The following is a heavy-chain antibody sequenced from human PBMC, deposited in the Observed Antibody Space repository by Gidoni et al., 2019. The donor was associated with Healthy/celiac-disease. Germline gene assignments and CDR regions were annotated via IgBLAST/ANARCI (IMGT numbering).Heavy chain of an antibody. D-gene: IGHD3-3*01. CDR2: ISSSGSTI. J-gene: IGHJ4*02. V-gene: IGHV3-21*01. CDR1: GFTVSSYS. Sequence: EVQLVESGGGLVKPGGSLSLSCAASGFTVSSYSMNWVRQAPGKGLEWVSSISSSGSTIYYADSVKGRFTISRDNAKNSLYLQMNSLRAEDTAVYYCARIHPFDYDFWSGSTVTDFDYWGQGTLVTVSS. CDR3: ARIHPFDYDFWSGSTVTDFDY.